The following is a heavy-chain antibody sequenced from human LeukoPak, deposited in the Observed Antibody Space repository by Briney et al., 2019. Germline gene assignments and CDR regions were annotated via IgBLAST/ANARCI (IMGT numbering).Heavy chain of an antibody. CDR3: ARDITELERLFDY. CDR2: ISSDSTTI. CDR1: GFTFRNYN. Sequence: GGSLRLSCAASGFTFRNYNMNWVRQAPGKGLEWISYISSDSTTIYYADSVKSRFTISRDNAKNSLYLQMNSLRAEDTAVYYCARDITELERLFDYWGQGTLVTVSS. J-gene: IGHJ4*02. D-gene: IGHD1-1*01. V-gene: IGHV3-48*01.